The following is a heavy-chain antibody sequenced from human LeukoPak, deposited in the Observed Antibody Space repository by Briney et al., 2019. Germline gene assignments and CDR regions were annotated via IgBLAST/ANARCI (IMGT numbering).Heavy chain of an antibody. CDR2: IYHTGTT. CDR3: TSQWNGVLVD. J-gene: IGHJ4*02. V-gene: IGHV4-38-2*02. CDR1: GYSISSGFH. D-gene: IGHD6-19*01. Sequence: PSETLSLTCTVSGYSISSGFHWGWIRQPPGKGLEWIGSIYHTGTTYYNPSLKSRVTISVGPSKNQFSLKLSSVTAADTAVYYCTSQWNGVLVDWGQGTLVTVSS.